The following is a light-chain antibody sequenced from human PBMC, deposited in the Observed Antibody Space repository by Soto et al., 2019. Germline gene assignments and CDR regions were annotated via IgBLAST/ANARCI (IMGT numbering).Light chain of an antibody. CDR1: QSISTY. CDR3: QQSYSSSTWT. J-gene: IGKJ1*01. Sequence: DIQLTQSPSSLSAFIGDRVTITCRASQSISTYLNWFQQKSGKAPNLLIYGASNLQSGVPSRLSGSGSGTDFTLTISSLQPEDFATYYCQQSYSSSTWTFGQGTKVEIK. CDR2: GAS. V-gene: IGKV1-39*01.